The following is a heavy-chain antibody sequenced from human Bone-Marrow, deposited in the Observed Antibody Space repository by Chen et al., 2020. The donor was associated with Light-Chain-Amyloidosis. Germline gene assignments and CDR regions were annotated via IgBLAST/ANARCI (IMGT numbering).Heavy chain of an antibody. CDR3: AKDYRRFTSPGQQIFEFDS. D-gene: IGHD3-3*01. CDR2: LSFNSGSI. CDR1: GFAFDDFA. J-gene: IGHJ4*02. Sequence: EVQLAQSGGGFVHPGRSLRLSCAASGFAFDDFAMHWVRQAPGKGLEWVSGLSFNSGSIGYADSVRGRFTISRDNAKNSLYLDINNLRPEDTALYFCAKDYRRFTSPGQQIFEFDSWGQGTLVTVSS. V-gene: IGHV3-9*01.